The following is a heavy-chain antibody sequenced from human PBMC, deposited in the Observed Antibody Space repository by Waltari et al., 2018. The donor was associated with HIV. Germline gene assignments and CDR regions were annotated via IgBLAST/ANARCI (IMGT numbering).Heavy chain of an antibody. CDR2: IYYSGST. V-gene: IGHV4-39*07. CDR3: ARVSYDSGGLDY. D-gene: IGHD3-10*01. CDR1: GGSISSSSYY. Sequence: QLQLQESGPGLVKPSETLSLTCTVSGGSISSSSYYWGWIRQPPGKGLEWIGSIYYSGSTYYNPSLKSRVTISVDTSKNQFSLKLSSVTAADTAVYYCARVSYDSGGLDYWGQGTLVTVSS. J-gene: IGHJ4*02.